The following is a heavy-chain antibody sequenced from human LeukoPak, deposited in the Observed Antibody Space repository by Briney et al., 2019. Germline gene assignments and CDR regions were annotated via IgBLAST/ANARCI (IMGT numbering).Heavy chain of an antibody. Sequence: GGSLRLSCAASGFTFSSYALSWVRQAPGKGLEWVSGISGSGGSTYYADSVKGRSTVSRDNSKNTLFLQMNGLRPEDTAVYYCAKASYNIAKENWFDPWGQGTLVTVSS. D-gene: IGHD1-1*01. CDR2: ISGSGGST. V-gene: IGHV3-23*01. CDR3: AKASYNIAKENWFDP. J-gene: IGHJ5*02. CDR1: GFTFSSYA.